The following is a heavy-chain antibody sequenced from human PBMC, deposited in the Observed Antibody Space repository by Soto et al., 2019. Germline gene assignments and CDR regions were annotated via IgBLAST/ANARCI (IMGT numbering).Heavy chain of an antibody. D-gene: IGHD1-26*01. CDR2: ISYDGSNK. Sequence: QVQLVESGGGVVQPGRSLRLSCAASGFTFSHYGIHGVRQAPCKGLDRLAVISYDGSNKHYADSVKGRFTVSRDNSKNTMYLQMNSLTAEDTAVYFCARYSGKYQGPIDYWGQGTLVTVSS. V-gene: IGHV3-30*03. CDR3: ARYSGKYQGPIDY. CDR1: GFTFSHYG. J-gene: IGHJ4*02.